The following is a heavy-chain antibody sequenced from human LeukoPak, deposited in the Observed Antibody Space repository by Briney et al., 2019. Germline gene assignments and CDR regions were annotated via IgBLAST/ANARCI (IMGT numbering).Heavy chain of an antibody. J-gene: IGHJ5*02. CDR1: GYTFTSYY. CDR2: INPSGGST. V-gene: IGHV1-46*01. Sequence: ASVKVSCKASGYTFTSYYMHWVRQAPGQGLEWMGIINPSGGSTSYAQKFQGRVTMTRDMSTSTVYMELSSLRSEDTAVYYCARARSGYSSSWYRRAYWFDPWGQGTLVTVSS. CDR3: ARARSGYSSSWYRRAYWFDP. D-gene: IGHD6-13*01.